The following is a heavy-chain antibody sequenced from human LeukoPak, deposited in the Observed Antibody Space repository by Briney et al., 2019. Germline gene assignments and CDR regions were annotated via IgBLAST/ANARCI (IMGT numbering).Heavy chain of an antibody. CDR3: ACYGIAPPY. D-gene: IGHD2-15*01. Sequence: PGGSLRLSCAASGFTFSSYWMHWVRQTPGKGLVWVSRIKGDGSDTLYADSVKGRFTISRDNSKNTLYLQMNSLRTEDTAVYYCACYGIAPPYWGQGTLVTVSS. V-gene: IGHV3-74*01. J-gene: IGHJ4*02. CDR1: GFTFSSYW. CDR2: IKGDGSDT.